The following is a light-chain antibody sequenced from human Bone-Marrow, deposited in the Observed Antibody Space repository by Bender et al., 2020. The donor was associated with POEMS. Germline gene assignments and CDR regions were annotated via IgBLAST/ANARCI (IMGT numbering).Light chain of an antibody. Sequence: QSALTQPASVSGSPGQSITISCTGTTSDVGGYNYLSWYQQRPGEAPKLIIYDVRNRPSGVSSRFSGSKSGTTASLIISALQGEDEADYYCCSYAGSTTYVVFCGGTKLTVL. J-gene: IGLJ2*01. CDR3: CSYAGSTTYVV. CDR2: DVR. CDR1: TSDVGGYNY. V-gene: IGLV2-14*01.